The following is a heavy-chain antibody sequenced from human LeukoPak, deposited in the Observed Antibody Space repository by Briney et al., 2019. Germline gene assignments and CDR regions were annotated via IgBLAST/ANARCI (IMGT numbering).Heavy chain of an antibody. CDR2: INWNGSNI. CDR1: GFTFDDYG. Sequence: GGSLRLSCAASGFTFDDYGMSWVRQAPGKGLEWVSGINWNGSNIGYAHSVKGRFTISRDNAENSLYLQMNSLRAEDTAVYYCARVYYQDSGTSYRHLDYWGQGTLVTVSS. D-gene: IGHD3-22*01. J-gene: IGHJ4*02. CDR3: ARVYYQDSGTSYRHLDY. V-gene: IGHV3-20*04.